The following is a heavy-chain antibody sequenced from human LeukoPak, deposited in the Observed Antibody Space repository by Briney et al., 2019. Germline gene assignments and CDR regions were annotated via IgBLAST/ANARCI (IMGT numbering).Heavy chain of an antibody. CDR2: IYYSGST. J-gene: IGHJ5*02. V-gene: IGHV4-59*11. CDR3: ARVVDIVATMDP. D-gene: IGHD5-12*01. Sequence: SETLSLTCTVSGGSISSHYWSWIRQPPGKGLEWIGYIYYSGSTNYNPSLKSRVTISVDTSKNQFSLKLSSVTAADTAVYYCARVVDIVATMDPWGQGTLVTVSS. CDR1: GGSISSHY.